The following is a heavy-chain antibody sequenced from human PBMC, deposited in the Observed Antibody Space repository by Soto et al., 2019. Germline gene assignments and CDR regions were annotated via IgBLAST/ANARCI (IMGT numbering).Heavy chain of an antibody. D-gene: IGHD3-3*01. J-gene: IGHJ6*02. Sequence: GGSLRLSCAASGFTFSSYDMHWVRQATGKGLEWVSAIGTAGDTYYPGSVKGRFTISRENAKNSLYLQMNSLRAGDTAVYYCARALLRVDTIFGVVTPYYYYGMDVWGQGTTVTVSS. CDR2: IGTAGDT. V-gene: IGHV3-13*01. CDR3: ARALLRVDTIFGVVTPYYYYGMDV. CDR1: GFTFSSYD.